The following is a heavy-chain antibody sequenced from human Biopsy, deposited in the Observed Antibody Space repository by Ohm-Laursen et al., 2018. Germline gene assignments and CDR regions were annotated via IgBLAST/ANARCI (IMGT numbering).Heavy chain of an antibody. Sequence: PSDTLSLTCTVSGGSFTGHYWRWIRQPPGKGLEWIGHIPCTVYTSYNTSLKSRVTISVDTSRNHFSLRLSSLTAADTAVYYCARGSNDSGGLYFPRWGQGTLLTVSS. D-gene: IGHD4-23*01. J-gene: IGHJ4*02. CDR2: IPCTVYT. CDR3: ARGSNDSGGLYFPR. V-gene: IGHV4-59*11. CDR1: GGSFTGHY.